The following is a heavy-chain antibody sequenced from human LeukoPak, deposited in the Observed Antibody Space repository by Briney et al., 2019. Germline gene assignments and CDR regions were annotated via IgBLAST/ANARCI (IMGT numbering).Heavy chain of an antibody. V-gene: IGHV4-34*01. J-gene: IGHJ4*02. Sequence: SETLSLTCAVYGGSLGGYYWRGLRQPPGKGVEWIGEINHSGSTNYNPSLKSRVTISVDKYKKQFSLMLSSVTAADTAVYYCARWEGGSYYDFDYWGQGTLVTVSS. CDR3: ARWEGGSYYDFDY. CDR2: INHSGST. CDR1: GGSLGGYY. D-gene: IGHD1-26*01.